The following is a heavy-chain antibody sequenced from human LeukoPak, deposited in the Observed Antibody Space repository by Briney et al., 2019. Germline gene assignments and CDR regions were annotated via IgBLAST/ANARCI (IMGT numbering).Heavy chain of an antibody. Sequence: GGSLRLSCAASGFTFDDYGMTWVRHAPGRGLEWVSGINWNGGSTGYADSVKGRFTISRDNAKNSLYLQMNSLRAEDTAFYYCARSGGYSLARDWFDHWGQGTLVTVSS. CDR3: ARSGGYSLARDWFDH. J-gene: IGHJ5*02. V-gene: IGHV3-20*04. D-gene: IGHD2-15*01. CDR2: INWNGGST. CDR1: GFTFDDYG.